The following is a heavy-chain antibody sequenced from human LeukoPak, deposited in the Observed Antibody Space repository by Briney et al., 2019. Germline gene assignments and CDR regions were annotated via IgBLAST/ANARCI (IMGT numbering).Heavy chain of an antibody. Sequence: GGSLRLSCAASGFTVSSNYMSWVRQAPGKGLEWVSVIYSGGSTYYADSVKSRFTIYRDNSKNTLYLQMNSLRAEDTAVYYCAREVRSSSWLSWFDPWGQGTLVTVSS. D-gene: IGHD6-13*01. J-gene: IGHJ5*02. CDR1: GFTVSSNY. V-gene: IGHV3-53*01. CDR2: IYSGGST. CDR3: AREVRSSSWLSWFDP.